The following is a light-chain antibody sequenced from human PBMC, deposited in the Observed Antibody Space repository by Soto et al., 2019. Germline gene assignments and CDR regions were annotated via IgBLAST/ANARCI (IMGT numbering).Light chain of an antibody. CDR1: QSISSY. CDR3: QRINSSRRT. J-gene: IGKJ4*01. V-gene: IGKV1-39*01. Sequence: DIQMTQSPSSLSASIGDRVTITCRASQSISSYLNWYQHRPGKAPKLLIYAASSLQPGVPSRFSCSAPKTDVTLTNSSHQPEHFTTYYSQRINSSRRTFGGGTKLEIK. CDR2: AAS.